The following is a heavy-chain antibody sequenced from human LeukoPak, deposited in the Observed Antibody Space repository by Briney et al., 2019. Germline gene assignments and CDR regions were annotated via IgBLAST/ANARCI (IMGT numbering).Heavy chain of an antibody. CDR3: AKKQSTTVTTLDY. Sequence: QPGGSLRLSCAASGFTFANFAMSWLRQAPGKGLEWVSDISDRGGIKNYADSVKGRFTISRDNSNNTLYLQMNSLRAEDTAVYFCAKKQSTTVTTLDYWGQGTLVTVSS. V-gene: IGHV3-23*01. D-gene: IGHD4-17*01. CDR1: GFTFANFA. J-gene: IGHJ4*02. CDR2: ISDRGGIK.